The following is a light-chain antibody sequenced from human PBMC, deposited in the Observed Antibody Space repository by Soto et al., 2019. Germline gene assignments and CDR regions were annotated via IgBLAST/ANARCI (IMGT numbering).Light chain of an antibody. J-gene: IGKJ5*01. V-gene: IGKV1-5*01. Sequence: DIHVIQVPSTLSASVWERVTNTWRASQSISSWLAWYQQKPGKAPKLLIYDASSLESGVPSRFSGSGSGTEFTLTISSLQPDDFATYYCQQYNSYSMYTFGQGTRLEI. CDR2: DAS. CDR3: QQYNSYSMYT. CDR1: QSISSW.